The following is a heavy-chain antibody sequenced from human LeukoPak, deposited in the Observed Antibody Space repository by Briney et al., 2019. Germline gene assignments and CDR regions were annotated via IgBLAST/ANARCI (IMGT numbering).Heavy chain of an antibody. CDR3: ARRIAGRLINDAFDI. J-gene: IGHJ3*02. CDR2: INPNSGGT. V-gene: IGHV1-2*02. Sequence: ASVKVSCKASGYTFTGYYMHWVRQAPGQGLEWMGWINPNSGGTNYAQKFQGRVTMTRDTSSSTAYMELSRLRSDDTAVYYCARRIAGRLINDAFDIWGQGTMVTVS. D-gene: IGHD6-6*01. CDR1: GYTFTGYY.